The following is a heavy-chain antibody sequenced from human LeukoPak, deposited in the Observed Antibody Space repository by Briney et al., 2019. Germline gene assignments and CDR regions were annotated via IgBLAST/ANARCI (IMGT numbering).Heavy chain of an antibody. CDR2: ISGSGGST. J-gene: IGHJ4*02. CDR1: GFTFSSYA. V-gene: IGHV3-23*01. CDR3: ATRARWGSGSYYFDY. D-gene: IGHD3-10*01. Sequence: PGGSLRLSCAASGFTFSSYAMSWVRQAPGKGLEWVSAISGSGGSTYYADSVKGRFTISRDNSKNTLYLQMNSLRAEDTAVYYCATRARWGSGSYYFDYWGQGTLVAVSS.